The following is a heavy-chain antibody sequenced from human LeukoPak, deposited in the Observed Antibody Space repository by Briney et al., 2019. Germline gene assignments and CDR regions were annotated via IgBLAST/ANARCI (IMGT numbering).Heavy chain of an antibody. CDR1: GGTFSSYA. CDR3: ASLKGHTVTASDWFDP. CDR2: IIPIFGTE. V-gene: IGHV1-69*13. J-gene: IGHJ5*02. Sequence: SVKVSCKASGGTFSSYAISWVRQAPGQGLEWMGGIIPIFGTENYAQKFQGRVTITADESTSTAYMELSSLRSEDTAVYYCASLKGHTVTASDWFDPWGQGTLVTVSS. D-gene: IGHD4-17*01.